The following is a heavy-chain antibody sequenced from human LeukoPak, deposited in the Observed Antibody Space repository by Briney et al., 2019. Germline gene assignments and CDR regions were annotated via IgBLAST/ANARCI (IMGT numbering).Heavy chain of an antibody. CDR2: IRGDGRAT. CDR1: GFIFTDYW. Sequence: PGGSMRLSCAASGFIFTDYWMHWVRQAPGKELVWVARIRGDGRATTYADSVKGRFTISRDNAMNTVFLQMNSLRAEDTAVYYCASPVVRTDWWGQGTLVTVSS. CDR3: ASPVVRTDW. D-gene: IGHD2-2*01. J-gene: IGHJ4*02. V-gene: IGHV3-74*03.